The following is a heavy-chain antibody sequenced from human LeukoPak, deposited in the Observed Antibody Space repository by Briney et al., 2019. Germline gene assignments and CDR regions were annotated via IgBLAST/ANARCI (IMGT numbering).Heavy chain of an antibody. CDR1: GYTFTSYG. J-gene: IGHJ6*02. CDR3: ARDLYSGSPYYYYGMDV. V-gene: IGHV1-18*01. D-gene: IGHD1-26*01. Sequence: VASVKVSCKASGYTFTSYGISWVRQAPGQGLEWMGWISAYNGNTNNAQKLQGRVTMTTDTSTSTANMELRSLRSDDTAVYYCARDLYSGSPYYYYGMDVWGQGTTVTVSS. CDR2: ISAYNGNT.